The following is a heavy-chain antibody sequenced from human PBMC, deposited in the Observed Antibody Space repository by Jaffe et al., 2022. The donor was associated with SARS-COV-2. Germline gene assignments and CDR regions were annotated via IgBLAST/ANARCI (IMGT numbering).Heavy chain of an antibody. CDR1: GYTFTNYY. Sequence: QVQLVQSGAEVTKPGASVKISCKPSGYTFTNYYLHWVRQAPGQGLEWMGVIDPSGGSARYAQKLQGRVTMTRDTSTTTVYMELSSLRSEDTAVYYCVREGNTIEGYFDFLPYKWFDPWGQGTLVTVSS. CDR3: VREGNTIEGYFDFLPYKWFDP. D-gene: IGHD3-9*01. J-gene: IGHJ5*02. CDR2: IDPSGGSA. V-gene: IGHV1-46*04.